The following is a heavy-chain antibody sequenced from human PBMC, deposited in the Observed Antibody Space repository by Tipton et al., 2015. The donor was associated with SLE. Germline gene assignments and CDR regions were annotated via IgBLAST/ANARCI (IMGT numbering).Heavy chain of an antibody. Sequence: QLVQSGAEVKRPGASVKVSCKASGYTFSSYGISWVRQAPGQGLEWMGWISGDNGNTNYAQKFQDRVMLTTDKTTTTAYMDLMSLTSGDTAVYYCARAISQQYSTIWSDYWGQGTLVTVSS. CDR1: GYTFSSYG. J-gene: IGHJ4*02. D-gene: IGHD2-2*01. CDR3: ARAISQQYSTIWSDY. V-gene: IGHV1-18*01. CDR2: ISGDNGNT.